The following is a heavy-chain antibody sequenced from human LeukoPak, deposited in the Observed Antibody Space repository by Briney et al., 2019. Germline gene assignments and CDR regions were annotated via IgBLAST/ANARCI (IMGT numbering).Heavy chain of an antibody. D-gene: IGHD3-9*01. CDR2: ISAYNGNT. CDR3: AREDILTGYSSAEYFQH. CDR1: GYTFTSYG. Sequence: ASVKVSCKASGYTFTSYGISWVRQAPGQGLEWMGWISAYNGNTNYAQKLQGRVTMTTDTSTSTAYMELRSLRSDDTAVYYCAREDILTGYSSAEYFQHWGQGTLVIVSS. V-gene: IGHV1-18*04. J-gene: IGHJ1*01.